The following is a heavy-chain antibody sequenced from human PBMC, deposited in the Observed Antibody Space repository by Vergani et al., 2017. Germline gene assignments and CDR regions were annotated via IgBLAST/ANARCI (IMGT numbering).Heavy chain of an antibody. CDR3: ASFPPRVRGVIHDY. CDR1: GGSFSGYC. Sequence: QVQLQQWGAGLLKPSETLSLTCAVYGGSFSGYCWSWIRQPPGKGLEWIGEINHSGSTNYNPSLKSRVTISVDTSKNQFSLKLSSVTAADTAVYYCASFPPRVRGVIHDYWGQGTLVTVSS. D-gene: IGHD3-10*01. V-gene: IGHV4-34*01. J-gene: IGHJ4*02. CDR2: INHSGST.